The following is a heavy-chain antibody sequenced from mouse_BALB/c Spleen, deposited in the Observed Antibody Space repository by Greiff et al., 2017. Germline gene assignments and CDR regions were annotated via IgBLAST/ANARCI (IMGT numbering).Heavy chain of an antibody. Sequence: EVKLMESGGGLVKPGGSLKLSCAASGFTFSSYAMSWVRQTPEKRLEWVASISSGGSTYYPDSVKGRFTISRDNARNILYLQMSSLRSEDTAMYYCARGGFYYGYDDYWGQGTTLTVSS. V-gene: IGHV5-6-5*01. J-gene: IGHJ2*01. CDR1: GFTFSSYA. D-gene: IGHD2-2*01. CDR3: ARGGFYYGYDDY. CDR2: ISSGGST.